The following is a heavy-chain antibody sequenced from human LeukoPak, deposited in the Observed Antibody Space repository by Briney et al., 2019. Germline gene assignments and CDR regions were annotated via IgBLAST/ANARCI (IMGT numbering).Heavy chain of an antibody. V-gene: IGHV1-24*01. J-gene: IGHJ4*02. Sequence: GASVKVSCKVSGSSFTELSLYWVRQAPGKGLEWMGGLDVIDAKTFYAQKFQGRVTMTEDSSTDTAYMELSSLRSDDTAFYYCAAGRPYSLLDYWGQGTLLTVSS. CDR2: LDVIDAKT. D-gene: IGHD5-18*01. CDR1: GSSFTELS. CDR3: AAGRPYSLLDY.